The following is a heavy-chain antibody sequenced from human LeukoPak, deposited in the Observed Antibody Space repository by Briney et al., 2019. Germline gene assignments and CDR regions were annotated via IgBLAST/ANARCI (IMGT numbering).Heavy chain of an antibody. J-gene: IGHJ6*03. CDR2: IKQDGSEK. CDR1: GFTFSSYS. V-gene: IGHV3-7*01. D-gene: IGHD3-3*01. CDR3: ARDHAFSYYYYYMDV. Sequence: GGSLRLSCAASGFTFSSYSMSWVRQAPGKGLEWVAIIKQDGSEKYYVDSVKGRFTISRDNAKNSLYLQMNSLRAEDTAVYYCARDHAFSYYYYYMDVWGKGTTVTVSS.